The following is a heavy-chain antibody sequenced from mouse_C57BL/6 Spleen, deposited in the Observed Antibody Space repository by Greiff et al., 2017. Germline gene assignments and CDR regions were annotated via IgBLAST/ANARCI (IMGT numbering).Heavy chain of an antibody. CDR3: AIGDYGSSYVGY. D-gene: IGHD1-1*01. V-gene: IGHV1-69*01. Sequence: VQLQQPGAELVMPGASVKLSCKASGYTFTSYWMHWVKQRPGQGLEWIGEIDPSDSYTNYNRKFKGKSTLTVDKSSSTAYMQLSSLTSEDSAVYYCAIGDYGSSYVGYWGQGTTLTVSS. J-gene: IGHJ2*01. CDR2: IDPSDSYT. CDR1: GYTFTSYW.